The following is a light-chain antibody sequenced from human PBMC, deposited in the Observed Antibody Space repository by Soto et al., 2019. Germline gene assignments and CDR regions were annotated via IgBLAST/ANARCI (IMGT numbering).Light chain of an antibody. CDR3: HQYGSSPFT. V-gene: IGKV3-20*01. CDR2: GAS. CDR1: QSVSANY. Sequence: EVVLTQSPATLSLSPGDRATLSCRANQSVSANYLAWYQQKPGQAPRLLIYGASSRATGIPDRFSGSGSGTDFTLTISRLEPEDFAVFYCHQYGSSPFTFGPGTKVDIK. J-gene: IGKJ3*01.